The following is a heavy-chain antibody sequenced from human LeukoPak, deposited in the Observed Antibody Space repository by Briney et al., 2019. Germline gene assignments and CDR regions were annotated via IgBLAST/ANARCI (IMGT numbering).Heavy chain of an antibody. CDR3: ASPRRVPAPNLYYYYYYMDV. Sequence: SETLSLTCTVSGGSISSYYWSWIRQPPGKGLEWIGSIYYSGSTYYNPSLKSRVTISVDTSKNQFSLKLSSVTAADTAVYYCASPRRVPAPNLYYYYYYMDVWGKGTTVTVSS. CDR2: IYYSGST. D-gene: IGHD2-2*01. V-gene: IGHV4-59*05. J-gene: IGHJ6*03. CDR1: GGSISSYY.